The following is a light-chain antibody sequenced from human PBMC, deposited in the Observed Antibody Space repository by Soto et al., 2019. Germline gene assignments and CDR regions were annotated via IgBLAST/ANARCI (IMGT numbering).Light chain of an antibody. J-gene: IGKJ2*01. CDR2: GAS. Sequence: DIQMTQSPSSLSASVGDRVTITCRASQTISSYLKWYQQKAGKAPRLLIYGASSLQSGVPSRFSGSGSGTDFTLAINTLQPEDFATYYCQESYSTPYTFGQGTKLEIK. CDR3: QESYSTPYT. CDR1: QTISSY. V-gene: IGKV1-39*01.